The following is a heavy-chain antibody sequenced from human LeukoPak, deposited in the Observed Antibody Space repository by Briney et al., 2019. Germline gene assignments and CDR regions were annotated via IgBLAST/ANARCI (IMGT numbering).Heavy chain of an antibody. V-gene: IGHV1-2*06. D-gene: IGHD2-15*01. J-gene: IGHJ4*02. CDR3: ARDSDFGCSGSSCYSWVY. Sequence: ASVKVSCKASGYTFTAYYVHWVRQAPGQGLEWMGRINPNSGGSNFAQKFQGRVTMTRDTSISTVYMELSSLRPDDTAVYYCARDSDFGCSGSSCYSWVYWGQGTLVTVSS. CDR2: INPNSGGS. CDR1: GYTFTAYY.